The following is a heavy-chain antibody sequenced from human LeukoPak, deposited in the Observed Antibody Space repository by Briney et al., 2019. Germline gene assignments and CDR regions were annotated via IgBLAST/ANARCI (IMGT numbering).Heavy chain of an antibody. V-gene: IGHV3-30*18. J-gene: IGHJ4*02. CDR3: AKGLGAADY. Sequence: PGGSLRLSCAASGFTFSSYGMHWVRQAPGKGLEWVAVISYDGSNKYYADSVKGRFTISRDNSRNTLYLQMNSLRAEDTAVYYCAKGLGAADYWGQGTLVTVSS. CDR2: ISYDGSNK. D-gene: IGHD3-16*01. CDR1: GFTFSSYG.